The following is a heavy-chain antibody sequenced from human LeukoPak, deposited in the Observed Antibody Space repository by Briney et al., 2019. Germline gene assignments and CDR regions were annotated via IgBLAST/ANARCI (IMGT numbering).Heavy chain of an antibody. Sequence: GESLKISCKGSGYSFTSYWIGWVRQMPGKGLEWMGIIYPGDSDTRYSPSFQGQVTISADKSISTAYLQWSSLKASDTAMYYCARLHPELERWLGIHDYWGQGTLVTVSS. V-gene: IGHV5-51*01. J-gene: IGHJ4*02. D-gene: IGHD1-1*01. CDR3: ARLHPELERWLGIHDY. CDR2: IYPGDSDT. CDR1: GYSFTSYW.